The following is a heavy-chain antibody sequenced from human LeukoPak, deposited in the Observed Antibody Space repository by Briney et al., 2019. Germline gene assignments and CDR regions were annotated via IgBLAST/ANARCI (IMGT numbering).Heavy chain of an antibody. D-gene: IGHD3-22*01. Sequence: PGGSLRLSCAASGFTVSSNYMSWVRQAPGKGLEWVSVIYSGGSTYYADSVKGRFTISRDNSKNTLYLQMNSLRAEDTAVYYCARDLYYYDSSGYSWDAFDIWGQGTMITVSS. J-gene: IGHJ3*02. CDR1: GFTVSSNY. CDR3: ARDLYYYDSSGYSWDAFDI. V-gene: IGHV3-66*01. CDR2: IYSGGST.